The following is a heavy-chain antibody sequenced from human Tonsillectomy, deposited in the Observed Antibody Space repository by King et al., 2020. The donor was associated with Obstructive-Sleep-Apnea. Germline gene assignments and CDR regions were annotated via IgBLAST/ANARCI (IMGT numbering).Heavy chain of an antibody. Sequence: VQLVESGAEVKKPGESLKISCKGSGYTFANNWIAWVRQMPGKGLEWMGIINPADSDTRYSPSFRGQVTISADKSISTASLQWSSLKASDSAIYFCARHLSGARGMDVWGQGTTVTVSS. CDR2: INPADSDT. CDR1: GYTFANNW. D-gene: IGHD2/OR15-2a*01. CDR3: ARHLSGARGMDV. V-gene: IGHV5-51*01. J-gene: IGHJ6*02.